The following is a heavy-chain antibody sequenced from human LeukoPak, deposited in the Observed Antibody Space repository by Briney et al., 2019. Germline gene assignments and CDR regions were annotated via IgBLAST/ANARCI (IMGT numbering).Heavy chain of an antibody. D-gene: IGHD2-8*01. Sequence: TGGSLRLSWAASGLTFSSYRMNWVRQAPGKGLEWVSSISSSSSYIYYADSVKGRFTISRDNAKNSLYLQMNSLRAEDTAVYYCARDQYCTNGVCSDYWGQGTLVTVSS. V-gene: IGHV3-21*01. J-gene: IGHJ4*02. CDR1: GLTFSSYR. CDR3: ARDQYCTNGVCSDY. CDR2: ISSSSSYI.